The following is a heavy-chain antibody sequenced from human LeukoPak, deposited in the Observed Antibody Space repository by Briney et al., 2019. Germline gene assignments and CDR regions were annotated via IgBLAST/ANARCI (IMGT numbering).Heavy chain of an antibody. CDR3: ARMYYDFWSGYFRYQGSYFDY. D-gene: IGHD3-3*01. CDR2: IYYSGST. CDR1: GGSISSHY. Sequence: SETLSLTCTVSGGSISSHYWGWIRQPPGKGLEWIGSIYYSGSTYYNPSLKSRVTISVDTSKNQFSLKLSSVTAADTAVYYCARMYYDFWSGYFRYQGSYFDYWGQGTLVTVSS. V-gene: IGHV4-39*07. J-gene: IGHJ4*02.